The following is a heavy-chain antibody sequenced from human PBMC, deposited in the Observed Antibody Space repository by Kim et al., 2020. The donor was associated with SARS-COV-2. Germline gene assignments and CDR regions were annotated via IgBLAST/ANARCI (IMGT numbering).Heavy chain of an antibody. CDR1: GYTFTGHY. D-gene: IGHD3-3*01. CDR2: INPNSGGT. Sequence: ASVKVSCKASGYTFTGHYLHWVRQGPGQGLEWVGRINPNSGGTTYAQEFRGRVTMTMDTSISAAYMDLTSLRSDDTAVYYCARGPWSGPGVMSFDFWGQGALVTVSS. J-gene: IGHJ4*02. V-gene: IGHV1-2*06. CDR3: ARGPWSGPGVMSFDF.